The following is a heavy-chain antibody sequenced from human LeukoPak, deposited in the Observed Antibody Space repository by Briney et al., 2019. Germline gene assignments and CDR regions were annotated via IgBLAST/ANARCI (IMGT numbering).Heavy chain of an antibody. Sequence: GGSLRLSCAASGFTFSSYSMNWVRQAPGKGLEWVSYISSSSSGIYYTDSVKGRFTISRDNAKNSLYLQMNSLRAEDTGVYYCARIWVAVLPADGMDVWGLGTTVTVSS. V-gene: IGHV3-48*04. J-gene: IGHJ6*02. CDR2: ISSSSSGI. CDR1: GFTFSSYS. CDR3: ARIWVAVLPADGMDV. D-gene: IGHD2-2*01.